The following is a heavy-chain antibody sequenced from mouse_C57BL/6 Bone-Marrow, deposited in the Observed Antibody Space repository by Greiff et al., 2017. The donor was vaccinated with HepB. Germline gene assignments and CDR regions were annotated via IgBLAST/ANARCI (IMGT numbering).Heavy chain of an antibody. CDR1: GFTFSNYW. J-gene: IGHJ3*01. D-gene: IGHD2-3*01. CDR2: IRLKSDNYAT. V-gene: IGHV6-3*01. CDR3: TAFLYDGYYVGFAY. Sequence: EVQLLESGGGLVQPGGSMKLSCVASGFTFSNYWMNWVRQSPEKGLEWVAQIRLKSDNYATHYAESVKGRFTISRDDSKSSVYLQMNNLRAEDTGIYYCTAFLYDGYYVGFAYWGQGTLVTVSA.